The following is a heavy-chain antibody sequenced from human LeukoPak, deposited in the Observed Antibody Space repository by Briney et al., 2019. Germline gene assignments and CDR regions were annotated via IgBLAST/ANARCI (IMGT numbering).Heavy chain of an antibody. D-gene: IGHD6-13*01. CDR3: ARASLPRGLWSPYSSILDY. CDR1: GFTFSSYS. J-gene: IGHJ4*02. CDR2: ISSSSSYI. V-gene: IGHV3-21*01. Sequence: PGGSLRLSCAASGFTFSSYSMNWVRQARGKGLEWVSSISSSSSYIYYADSVKGRFTISRDNAKNSLYLQMNSLRAEDTAVYYCARASLPRGLWSPYSSILDYWGQGTLVTVSS.